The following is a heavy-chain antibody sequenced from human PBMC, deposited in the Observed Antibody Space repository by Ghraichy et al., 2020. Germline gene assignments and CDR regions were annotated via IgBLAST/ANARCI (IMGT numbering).Heavy chain of an antibody. Sequence: GESLNISCAASGFTFSSYSIHWVRQAPGKGLEWVSSISSGSSYIYYADSVKGRFSISRDNAKNSLYLQMNSLRAEDTAVYYCAREHFPTVPSYYYGLDVWGQGTTVTVSS. CDR3: AREHFPTVPSYYYGLDV. CDR1: GFTFSSYS. CDR2: ISSGSSYI. D-gene: IGHD4-11*01. V-gene: IGHV3-21*01. J-gene: IGHJ6*02.